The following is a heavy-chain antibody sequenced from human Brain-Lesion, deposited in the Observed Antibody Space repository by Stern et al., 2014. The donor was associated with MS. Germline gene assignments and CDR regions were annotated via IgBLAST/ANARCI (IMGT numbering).Heavy chain of an antibody. V-gene: IGHV1-2*04. Sequence: QLVQSGAEVKKPGASVKVSCKASGYTFTGYYMHWVRQAPGQGLEWMGWINPNSGGTNYAQKFQGWVTMTSDTSINTAYMELSRLRSDDTAVYYCATYYYDSTGYNDFWGQGTLVTVSS. CDR2: INPNSGGT. CDR1: GYTFTGYY. CDR3: ATYYYDSTGYNDF. J-gene: IGHJ4*02. D-gene: IGHD3-22*01.